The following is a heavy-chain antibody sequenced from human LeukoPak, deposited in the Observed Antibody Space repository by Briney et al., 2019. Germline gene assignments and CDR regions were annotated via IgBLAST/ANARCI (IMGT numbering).Heavy chain of an antibody. CDR1: GFTFSSYW. V-gene: IGHV3-74*01. Sequence: GGSLRLSCAASGFTFSSYWMHWVRQAPGKGLVWVSRINSDGSSTSYADSVKGRFTISRDNAKNTLYLQMNSLRAEDTAVYYCASSLPVRWFDYWGQGTLVTVSS. D-gene: IGHD3-10*01. CDR2: INSDGSST. J-gene: IGHJ4*02. CDR3: ASSLPVRWFDY.